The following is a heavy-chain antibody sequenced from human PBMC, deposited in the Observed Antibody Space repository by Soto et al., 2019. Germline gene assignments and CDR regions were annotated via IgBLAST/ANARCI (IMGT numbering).Heavy chain of an antibody. CDR1: GGSISSSSYY. J-gene: IGHJ3*02. CDR3: ARLGIAAAGGNAFDI. V-gene: IGHV4-39*01. D-gene: IGHD6-13*01. CDR2: IYYSGST. Sequence: SETLSLTCTVSGGSISSSSYYWGWIRQPPGKGLEWIGSIYYSGSTYYNPSLKSRVTISVDTSKNQFSLKLSSVTAADTAVYYCARLGIAAAGGNAFDIWGQGTMVPVAS.